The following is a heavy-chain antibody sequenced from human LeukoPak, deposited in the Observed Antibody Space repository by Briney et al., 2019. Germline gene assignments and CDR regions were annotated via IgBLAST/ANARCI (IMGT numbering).Heavy chain of an antibody. D-gene: IGHD4-17*01. CDR3: ASLTTVTQGYFDS. J-gene: IGHJ4*02. Sequence: SVTLSLTCTVSGGSISSYYWSWIRQPPGKGLEWIGYIYYSGSTNYNPSLKSRLTISVDASKNQFSLKLSSVTATDTAVYYCASLTTVTQGYFDSWGQGTLVTVSS. V-gene: IGHV4-59*08. CDR1: GGSISSYY. CDR2: IYYSGST.